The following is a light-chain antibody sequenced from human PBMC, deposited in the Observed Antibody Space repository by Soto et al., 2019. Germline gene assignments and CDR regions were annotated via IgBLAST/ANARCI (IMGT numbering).Light chain of an antibody. CDR2: DVS. CDR3: SSYTSSFKLAV. V-gene: IGLV2-14*03. CDR1: SRDVGGYNS. J-gene: IGLJ1*01. Sequence: QSALTQPASVSGSTGQAITIFCTGTSRDVGGYNSVSWYQQHPGSAPKLLIYDVSSRPSGVSNRFSGSKSGNTASLTISGLQAEDEADYYCSSYTSSFKLAVFGSGTKVTVL.